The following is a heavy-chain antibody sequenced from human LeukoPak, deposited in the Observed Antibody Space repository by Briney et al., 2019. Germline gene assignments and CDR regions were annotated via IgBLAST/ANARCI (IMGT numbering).Heavy chain of an antibody. CDR1: GYTFTSYG. J-gene: IGHJ4*02. CDR3: ATLIAARPR. CDR2: ISAYNGNT. V-gene: IGHV1-18*01. D-gene: IGHD6-6*01. Sequence: ASVKVSCKASGYTFTSYGISWVRQAPGQGLEWMGWISAYNGNTNYAQKFQGRVTITTDESTSTAYMELSSLRSEDTAVYYCATLIAARPRWGQGTLVTVSS.